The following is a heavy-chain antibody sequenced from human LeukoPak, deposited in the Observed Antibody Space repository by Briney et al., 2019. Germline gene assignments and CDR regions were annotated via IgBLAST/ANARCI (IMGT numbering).Heavy chain of an antibody. J-gene: IGHJ4*02. CDR1: GGSFSSYY. CDR2: IYTTGTT. Sequence: SETLSLTCTVSGGSFSSYYWSWIRQPPGKGLEWIGYIYTTGTTSYNPSLKSRVIISLDTSKNQFSLQLSSVTAADTAVYYCARERYDFWSFDYWGQGTLVTFSS. D-gene: IGHD3-3*01. CDR3: ARERYDFWSFDY. V-gene: IGHV4-4*09.